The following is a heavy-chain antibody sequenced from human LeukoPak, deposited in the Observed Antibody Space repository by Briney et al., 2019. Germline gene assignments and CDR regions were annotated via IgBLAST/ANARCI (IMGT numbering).Heavy chain of an antibody. D-gene: IGHD3-10*01. V-gene: IGHV3-21*01. CDR1: EFTFFTYW. J-gene: IGHJ6*03. CDR2: SSSSSIYR. Sequence: SGGSLRLSCAASEFTFFTYWMSWVRQAPGKGLGRVSSSSSSSIYRYSADSVKGRITISRDNAKNSLYLQMNSLRAEDTAVYYCARDKGREYYYGSGSYYYYYMDVWGKGTTVTISS. CDR3: ARDKGREYYYGSGSYYYYYMDV.